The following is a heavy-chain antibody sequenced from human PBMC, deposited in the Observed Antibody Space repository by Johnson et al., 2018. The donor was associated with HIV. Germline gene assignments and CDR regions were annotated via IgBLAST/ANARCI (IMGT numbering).Heavy chain of an antibody. J-gene: IGHJ3*02. CDR2: IWCGGSNK. V-gene: IGHV3-33*01. CDR1: GFTFSTYG. D-gene: IGHD2-15*01. Sequence: QVQLVESGGGVVQPGRSLRLSCAASGFTFSTYGMHWVRQAPGKGLEWVALIWCGGSNKYNADSVKGRFTISRSNSKNTLYLQMDSLRGEDTAVYYCARDPNSSNCSGVTCYSAAFDIWGQGTMVTVSS. CDR3: ARDPNSSNCSGVTCYSAAFDI.